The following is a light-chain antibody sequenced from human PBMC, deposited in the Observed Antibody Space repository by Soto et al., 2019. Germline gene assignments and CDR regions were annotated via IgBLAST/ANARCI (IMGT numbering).Light chain of an antibody. Sequence: DIHITQSPSTLSASVGDRVSITCRASQSISSWLAWYQQKPGKAPKLLIYKASSLESWVPSRFTGSGSGTDFTLTISSLQPEDFATYYCQQSYTSWWTFGQGTKVDIK. J-gene: IGKJ1*01. V-gene: IGKV1-5*03. CDR1: QSISSW. CDR3: QQSYTSWWT. CDR2: KAS.